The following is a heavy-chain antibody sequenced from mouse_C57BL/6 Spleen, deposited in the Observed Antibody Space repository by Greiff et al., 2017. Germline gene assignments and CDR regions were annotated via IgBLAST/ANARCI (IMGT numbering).Heavy chain of an antibody. J-gene: IGHJ2*01. Sequence: VQLQQSGPELVKPGASVKMSCKASGYTFTDYNMHWVKQSHGKSLEWIGYINPNNGGTSYNQKFKGKATLTVNKSSSTAYMELRSLTSEDSAVYYCARGRYWDPYYFDYWGQGTTLTVSS. D-gene: IGHD4-1*01. CDR1: GYTFTDYN. V-gene: IGHV1-22*01. CDR3: ARGRYWDPYYFDY. CDR2: INPNNGGT.